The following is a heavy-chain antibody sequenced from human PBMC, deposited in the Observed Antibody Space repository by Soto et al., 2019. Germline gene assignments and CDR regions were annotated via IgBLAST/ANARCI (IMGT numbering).Heavy chain of an antibody. Sequence: QVQLVQSGAEVKKPGSSVKVSCQASGGSFSDYAISWVRQAPGQGLEWMGGIIPMLGIADNAQKFQGRAKITADEDRSTVYMELSSLRSEDTAVYYCARDGDYYDSSGFQRDYHYYGMDVWGQGTTVTVAS. J-gene: IGHJ6*02. CDR3: ARDGDYYDSSGFQRDYHYYGMDV. CDR2: IIPMLGIA. CDR1: GGSFSDYA. V-gene: IGHV1-69*01. D-gene: IGHD3-22*01.